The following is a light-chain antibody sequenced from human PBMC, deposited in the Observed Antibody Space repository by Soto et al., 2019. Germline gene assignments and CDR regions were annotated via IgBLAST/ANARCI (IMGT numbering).Light chain of an antibody. V-gene: IGLV2-14*01. J-gene: IGLJ1*01. CDR2: EVS. Sequence: QSVLTQPASVYGSPGQSITISCTGTSGDVGGYYYVSWYQQLPGKAPKLMISEVSNRPSGVSNRFSGSKSGNTASLTISGLQAEDEADYYCSSYTAGGTIFGTGTKVTVL. CDR1: SGDVGGYYY. CDR3: SSYTAGGTI.